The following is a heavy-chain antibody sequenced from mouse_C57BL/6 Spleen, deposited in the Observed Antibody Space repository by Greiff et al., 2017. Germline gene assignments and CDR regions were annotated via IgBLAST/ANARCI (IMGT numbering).Heavy chain of an antibody. J-gene: IGHJ2*01. CDR2: IHPNSGST. CDR3: ARCGAMGYGSSYGY. V-gene: IGHV1-64*01. CDR1: GYTFTSYW. D-gene: IGHD1-1*01. Sequence: QVQLQQPGAELVKPGASVKLSCKASGYTFTSYWMHWVKQRPGQGLEWIGMIHPNSGSTNYNEKFKSKATLTVDKSSSTAYMQLSSLTSEDSAVXYCARCGAMGYGSSYGYWGQGTTLTVSS.